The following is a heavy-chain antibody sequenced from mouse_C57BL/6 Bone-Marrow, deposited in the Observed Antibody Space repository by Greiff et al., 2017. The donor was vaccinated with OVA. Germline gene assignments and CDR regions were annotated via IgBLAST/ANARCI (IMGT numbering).Heavy chain of an antibody. CDR2: IDPSDSYT. V-gene: IGHV1-59*01. D-gene: IGHD2-2*01. CDR3: ARGGWLRRRFAF. Sequence: QVQLKQPGAELVRPGTSVKLSCKASGYTFTSYWMHWVKQRPGQGLEWIGVIDPSDSYTNYNQKFKGKATLTVDKSSSTAYMQLSSLTSEDSAVYYSARGGWLRRRFAFWGRGTLVTVSA. J-gene: IGHJ3*01. CDR1: GYTFTSYW.